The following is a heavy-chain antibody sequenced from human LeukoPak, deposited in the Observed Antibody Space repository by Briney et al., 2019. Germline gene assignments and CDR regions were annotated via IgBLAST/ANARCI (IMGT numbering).Heavy chain of an antibody. CDR3: ARPLRAAVNAFDI. CDR2: ISGTGNRT. D-gene: IGHD2-15*01. V-gene: IGHV3-23*01. CDR1: GFTFSSYA. Sequence: GGSLRLSCAASGFTFSSYAMGWVRQAPGKGLEWVSAISGTGNRTYYADSVKGRFTISRDNAKNSLYLQMNSLRAEDTALYYCARPLRAAVNAFDIWGLGAMVTVSS. J-gene: IGHJ3*02.